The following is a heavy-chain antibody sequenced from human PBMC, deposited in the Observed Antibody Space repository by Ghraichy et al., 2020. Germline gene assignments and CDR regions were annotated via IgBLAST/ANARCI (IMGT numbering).Heavy chain of an antibody. D-gene: IGHD3-16*02. J-gene: IGHJ4*02. CDR3: ARARDMITFGGVIVSSGYFDY. CDR2: IIPIFGTA. Sequence: MGGIIPIFGTANYAQKFQGRVTITADESTSTAYMELSSLRSEDTAVYYCARARDMITFGGVIVSSGYFDYWGQGTLFTVSS. V-gene: IGHV1-69*01.